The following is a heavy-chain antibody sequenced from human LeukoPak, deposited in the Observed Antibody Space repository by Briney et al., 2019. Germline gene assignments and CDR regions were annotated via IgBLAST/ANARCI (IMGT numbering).Heavy chain of an antibody. J-gene: IGHJ4*02. D-gene: IGHD1-20*01. V-gene: IGHV3-7*01. Sequence: PGGSLRLSCAASGFTFSSYWMSWVRQAPGKGLEWVANIKQDGSEKYYVDSVKGRFTISRDNAKNSLYLQTNSLRAEDTAVYYCARGYYNWKWGASSNWGQGTLVTVSS. CDR2: IKQDGSEK. CDR3: ARGYYNWKWGASSN. CDR1: GFTFSSYW.